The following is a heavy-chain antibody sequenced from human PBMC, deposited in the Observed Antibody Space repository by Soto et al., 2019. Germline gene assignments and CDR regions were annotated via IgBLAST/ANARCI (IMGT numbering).Heavy chain of an antibody. CDR3: ARDGSIKILYYYYYYGLDV. V-gene: IGHV1-46*01. D-gene: IGHD3-3*01. J-gene: IGHJ6*02. Sequence: ASVKVSCKASGYTFTSYYMHWVRQAPGQGLEWMGIINPSGGSTSYAQKFQGRVTMTRDTSTSTVYMELSSLRSEDTAVYYCARDGSIKILYYYYYYGLDVWGQGTTVTVSS. CDR1: GYTFTSYY. CDR2: INPSGGST.